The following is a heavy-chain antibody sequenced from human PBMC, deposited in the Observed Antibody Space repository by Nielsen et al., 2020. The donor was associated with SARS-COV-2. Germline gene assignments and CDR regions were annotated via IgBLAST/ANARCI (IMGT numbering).Heavy chain of an antibody. Sequence: GESLKISCAASAFTFSTYWMHWVRQAPGKGLVWVSRINSDGSSTSYADSVKGRFTISRDNAKNTLYLQMNSLRAEDTAVYYCAKEIAAAGKWDDAFDIWGQGTMVTVSS. CDR2: INSDGSST. V-gene: IGHV3-74*01. J-gene: IGHJ3*02. CDR3: AKEIAAAGKWDDAFDI. D-gene: IGHD6-13*01. CDR1: AFTFSTYW.